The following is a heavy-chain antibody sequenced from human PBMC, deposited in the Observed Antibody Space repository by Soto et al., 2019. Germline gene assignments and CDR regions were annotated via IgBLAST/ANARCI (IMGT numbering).Heavy chain of an antibody. D-gene: IGHD5-12*01. CDR3: VREVATNGQSFDY. CDR1: GFTLRSYW. J-gene: IGHJ4*02. Sequence: EVQLVESGGGLVQPGGCLRLSCAASGFTLRSYWMHWVRQVSGKGLVWVSRISGDGNITTYADSVKGRFTISRDNANNTLYLQMSGLRAEDTALYYCVREVATNGQSFDYWGQGTQVTVSS. CDR2: ISGDGNIT. V-gene: IGHV3-74*01.